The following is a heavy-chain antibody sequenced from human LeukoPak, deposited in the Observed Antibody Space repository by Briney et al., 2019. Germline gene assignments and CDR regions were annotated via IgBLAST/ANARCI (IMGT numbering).Heavy chain of an antibody. J-gene: IGHJ6*02. CDR3: AKEGTTVVRRGYGMDV. D-gene: IGHD4-23*01. CDR1: GYSFTSNW. Sequence: GESLKISCKGFGYSFTSNWIAWVRQMPGKGLEWMGIIYPGDSDTRYSPSFQGQVTISADKSISTTYLQWSSLKASDTAMYYCAKEGTTVVRRGYGMDVWGQGTSVTVSS. V-gene: IGHV5-51*01. CDR2: IYPGDSDT.